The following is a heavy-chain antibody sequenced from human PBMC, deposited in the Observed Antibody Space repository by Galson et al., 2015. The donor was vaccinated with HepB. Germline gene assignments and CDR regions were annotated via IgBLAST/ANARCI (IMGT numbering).Heavy chain of an antibody. CDR3: ARDWDSTMVRASVFDY. J-gene: IGHJ4*02. CDR2: IKQDGSEK. CDR1: GFTFSSYW. V-gene: IGHV3-7*03. D-gene: IGHD3-10*01. Sequence: SLRLSCAASGFTFSSYWMSWVRQAPGKGLEWVANIKQDGSEKYYVDSVKGRFTISRDNAKNSLYLQMNSLRAEDTAVYYCARDWDSTMVRASVFDYWGQGTLVTVSS.